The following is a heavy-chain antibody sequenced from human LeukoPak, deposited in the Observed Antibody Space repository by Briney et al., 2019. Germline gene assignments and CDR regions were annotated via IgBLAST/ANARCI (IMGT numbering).Heavy chain of an antibody. CDR2: ISSSGSYI. D-gene: IGHD2-15*01. CDR1: RFTFSSYS. Sequence: PGGSLRLSCAASRFTFSSYSMNWVRQAPGKGLEWVSSISSSGSYIYYADSVKGRFTISRDNARNSLYLQMNSLRAEDTAVYYCARDGLAAATLHWCFDLWGRGTLVTVSS. V-gene: IGHV3-21*01. CDR3: ARDGLAAATLHWCFDL. J-gene: IGHJ2*01.